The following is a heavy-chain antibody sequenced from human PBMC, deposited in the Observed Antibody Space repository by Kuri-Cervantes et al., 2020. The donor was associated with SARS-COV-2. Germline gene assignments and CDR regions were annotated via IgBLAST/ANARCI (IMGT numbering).Heavy chain of an antibody. D-gene: IGHD4-17*01. CDR3: ARGIDYGDYVIRYYYYMDV. J-gene: IGHJ6*03. Sequence: SETLSLTCTVSGGSISSYYWSWIRQPAGKGLEWIGRIYTSGSTNYNPSLKSRVTMSVDTSKNQFSLKLSSVTAADTAVYYCARGIDYGDYVIRYYYYMDVWGKGTTVTVSS. V-gene: IGHV4-4*07. CDR1: GGSISSYY. CDR2: IYTSGST.